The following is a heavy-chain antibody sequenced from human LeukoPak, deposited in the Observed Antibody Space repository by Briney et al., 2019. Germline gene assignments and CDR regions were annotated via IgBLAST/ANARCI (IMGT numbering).Heavy chain of an antibody. J-gene: IGHJ3*01. V-gene: IGHV4-59*08. Sequence: SETLSLTCTVSGGSISSFYWSWIRQPPGNGLEYIGYIYYSGDTNFNPSLKSRVTMSLDTSKNQFSLKLSSVSAADTAVYYCARHTQGTFDVWGQGTMVTVSS. CDR1: GGSISSFY. CDR2: IYYSGDT. CDR3: ARHTQGTFDV.